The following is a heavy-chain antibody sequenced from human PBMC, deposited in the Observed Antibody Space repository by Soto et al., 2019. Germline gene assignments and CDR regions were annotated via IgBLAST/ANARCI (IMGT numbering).Heavy chain of an antibody. CDR2: IYYTGST. J-gene: IGHJ6*02. Sequence: QVQLQESGPGLVKPSETLSLTCTVSGGSVSSGSYYWGWIRQPPGKGLEWIGYIYYTGSTNYNPSLKSRVTISVDTSKNQFSLILTSVTAADTAVYYCASERVRSGYSHYYGMGVWGQGTTVTVSS. CDR1: GGSVSSGSYY. D-gene: IGHD3-3*01. V-gene: IGHV4-61*01. CDR3: ASERVRSGYSHYYGMGV.